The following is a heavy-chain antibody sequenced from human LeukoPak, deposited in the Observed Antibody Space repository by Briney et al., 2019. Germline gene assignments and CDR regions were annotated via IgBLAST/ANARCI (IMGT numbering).Heavy chain of an antibody. V-gene: IGHV3-23*01. CDR1: GFTFSSYS. CDR3: AKDTVKVSTISRVPHYTDV. J-gene: IGHJ6*03. Sequence: GGTLRLSCAVSGFTFSSYSMSLVRQAPGKGLEWVSAISGSGDSTYYADSVKGRFTISRDNSKNTLYLQMNSLRAEDTAVYYCAKDTVKVSTISRVPHYTDVWGKGTTVTISS. CDR2: ISGSGDST. D-gene: IGHD5/OR15-5a*01.